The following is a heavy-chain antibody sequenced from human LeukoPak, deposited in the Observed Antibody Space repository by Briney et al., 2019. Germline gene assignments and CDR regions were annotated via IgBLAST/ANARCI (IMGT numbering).Heavy chain of an antibody. D-gene: IGHD3-3*01. CDR2: IYYSGST. CDR1: GGSISSYY. CDR3: ARGSTIFGVTPGWFDP. V-gene: IGHV4-59*01. J-gene: IGHJ5*02. Sequence: SETLSLTCTVSGGSISSYYWSWIRQPPGKGLEWIGYIYYSGSTNYNPSLKSRVTISVDTSKNQFSLKLSSVTAADTAVYYCARGSTIFGVTPGWFDPWGQGTLVTVSS.